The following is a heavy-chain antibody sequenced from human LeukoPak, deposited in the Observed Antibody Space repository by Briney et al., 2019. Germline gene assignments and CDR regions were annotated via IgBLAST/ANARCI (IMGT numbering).Heavy chain of an antibody. J-gene: IGHJ4*02. CDR1: GFTFSSYG. CDR2: IRYDGSNK. V-gene: IGHV3-30*02. D-gene: IGHD2-2*01. CDR3: AKDRAAMAYYFDY. Sequence: AGGSLRLSCAASGFTFSSYGMHWVRQAPAKGLELVAFIRYDGSNKYYADSVKGRFTISRDNSKNTLYLQMNSLRAEDTAVYYCAKDRAAMAYYFDYWGQGTLVTVSS.